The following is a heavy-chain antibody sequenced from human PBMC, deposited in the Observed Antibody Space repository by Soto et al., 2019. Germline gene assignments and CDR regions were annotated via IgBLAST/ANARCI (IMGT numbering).Heavy chain of an antibody. CDR3: AREFKGASSSWFDR. CDR2: IYYSGST. Sequence: SETLSLTCSVSGGSISNYYWSWIRQPPGKGLEWIAYIYYSGSTNYNPSLKSRVTISVDTSENQFSLKLSSVTAADTAVYYCAREFKGASSSWFDRWGQGTVVTVSS. CDR1: GGSISNYY. D-gene: IGHD1-26*01. V-gene: IGHV4-59*01. J-gene: IGHJ5*02.